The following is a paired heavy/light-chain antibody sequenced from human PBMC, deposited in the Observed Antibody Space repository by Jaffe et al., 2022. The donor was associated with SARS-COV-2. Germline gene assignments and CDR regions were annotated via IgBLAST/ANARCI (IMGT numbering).Light chain of an antibody. CDR1: QSVSSSY. Sequence: EIVLTQSPGTLSLSPGERATLSCRASQSVSSSYLAWYQHKPGQAPRLLIYGASNRITGIPDRFSGSGSGTGFTLTISRLEPEDFAVYYCQQYGPSPPFTFGQGTKLEI. J-gene: IGKJ2*01. CDR3: QQYGPSPPFT. V-gene: IGKV3-20*01. CDR2: GAS.
Heavy chain of an antibody. CDR2: IYYGGST. D-gene: IGHD2-15*01. CDR3: GKGHCTGGSCLLGWFDP. CDR1: GGSISSSTYY. V-gene: IGHV4-39*01. Sequence: QLQLQESGPGLVKPSETLSLTCAVSGGSISSSTYYWGWIRQPPGKGLEWIGSIYYGGSTYYNPSLKSRVTISVDTSKNQFSLKVTSVTAADTAVYHCGKGHCTGGSCLLGWFDPWGQGTLVTVSS. J-gene: IGHJ5*02.